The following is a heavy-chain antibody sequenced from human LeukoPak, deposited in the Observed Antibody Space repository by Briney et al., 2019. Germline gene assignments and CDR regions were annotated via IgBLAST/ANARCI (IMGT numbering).Heavy chain of an antibody. CDR2: ITSSGSYT. CDR1: GFTFNVFH. V-gene: IGHV3-21*01. Sequence: PGGSLTLSCAASGFTFNVFHMNWARQAPGKGLEWISSITSSGSYTTHADSIQGRFTISRDNAKNSLYLQMNSLRVDDTALYYCARASGGWDLDYWGHGTLVTVSS. CDR3: ARASGGWDLDY. J-gene: IGHJ4*01. D-gene: IGHD1-26*01.